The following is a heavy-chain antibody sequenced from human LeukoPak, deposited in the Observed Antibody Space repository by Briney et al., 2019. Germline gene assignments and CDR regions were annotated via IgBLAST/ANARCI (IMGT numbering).Heavy chain of an antibody. V-gene: IGHV4-59*01. Sequence: SETLSLTYTVSGGPINNYYWSWIRQPPGEGLEWIGYISNGGTTNYNPSLKSRVTISVDKSKNQLSLKLGSVTAADTAVYHCVRLQPNTGEWAFGNWGQGTLVTVS. CDR2: ISNGGTT. D-gene: IGHD1-1*01. J-gene: IGHJ3*02. CDR1: GGPINNYY. CDR3: VRLQPNTGEWAFGN.